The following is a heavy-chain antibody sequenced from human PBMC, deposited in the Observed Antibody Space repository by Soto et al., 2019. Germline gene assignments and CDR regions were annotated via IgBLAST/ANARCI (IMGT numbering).Heavy chain of an antibody. CDR1: GDSISSSDYY. V-gene: IGHV4-39*01. CDR2: IYYTGTT. J-gene: IGHJ4*02. D-gene: IGHD6-19*01. CDR3: ARRTVNIRTFYSGLKTTCFDF. Sequence: QLQLQESGPGLVKPSETLSLTCTVSGDSISSSDYYWGWIRQPPGKGLEWIGSIYYTGTTYYTPSLQRRVAISVDTAKNQFSLKLNSVTAADTAVYYCARRTVNIRTFYSGLKTTCFDFWGQGTLVTVSS.